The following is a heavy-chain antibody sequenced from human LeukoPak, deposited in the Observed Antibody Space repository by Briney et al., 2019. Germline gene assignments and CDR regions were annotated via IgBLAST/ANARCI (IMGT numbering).Heavy chain of an antibody. V-gene: IGHV1-2*02. Sequence: ASVTVSFKASGYTFTGYYMHWVRQAPGQGLEWMGWINPNSGGTNYAQKFQGRVTMTRDTSISTAYMELSRLRSDDTAVYYCASFDLYGDSPAGYWGQGTLVTVSS. CDR1: GYTFTGYY. CDR3: ASFDLYGDSPAGY. CDR2: INPNSGGT. D-gene: IGHD4-17*01. J-gene: IGHJ4*02.